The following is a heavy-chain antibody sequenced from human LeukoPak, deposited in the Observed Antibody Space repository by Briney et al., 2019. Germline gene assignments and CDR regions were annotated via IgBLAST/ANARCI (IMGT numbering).Heavy chain of an antibody. CDR2: IEAKAHGGTT. V-gene: IGHV3-15*07. D-gene: IGHD3-10*01. CDR3: TTPGIDYSYC. J-gene: IGHJ4*02. Sequence: GGSLRLSCAASSYTFSDAWMNWVRQAPGKGLEWVGRIEAKAHGGTTNYAAPVKGRFTISRDDSKNTLYLQMSSLKTEDTAVYYCTTPGIDYSYCWGQGTLVTVSS. CDR1: SYTFSDAW.